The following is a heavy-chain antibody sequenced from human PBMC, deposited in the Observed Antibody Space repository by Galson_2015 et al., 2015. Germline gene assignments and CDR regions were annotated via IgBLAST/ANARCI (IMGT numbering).Heavy chain of an antibody. CDR3: ARRRYYYMDV. J-gene: IGHJ6*03. CDR1: GFTFSSYE. V-gene: IGHV3-48*03. CDR2: ISSSGSTI. Sequence: SLRLSCAASGFTFSSYEMNWVRQAPGKGLEWVSYISSSGSTIYYADSVKGRFTISRDNAKNSLYLQMNSLRAEDTAVYYCARRRYYYMDVWGKGTTVTVSS.